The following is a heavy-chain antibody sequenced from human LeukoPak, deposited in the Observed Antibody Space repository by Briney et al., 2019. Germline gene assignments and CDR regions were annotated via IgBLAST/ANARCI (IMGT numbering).Heavy chain of an antibody. Sequence: SVKVSCKASGGTFSSYAISWVRQAPGQGLEWMGRIIPIFGTATYVPKFQGRVTITTDESTSTAYMELSSLRSEDTAVYYCARDGRVGSSWYYYYYMDVWGKGTTVTVSS. J-gene: IGHJ6*03. CDR3: ARDGRVGSSWYYYYYMDV. V-gene: IGHV1-69*05. D-gene: IGHD6-13*01. CDR1: GGTFSSYA. CDR2: IIPIFGTA.